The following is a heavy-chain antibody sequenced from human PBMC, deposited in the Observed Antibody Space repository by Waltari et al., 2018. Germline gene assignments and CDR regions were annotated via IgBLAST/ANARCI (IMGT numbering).Heavy chain of an antibody. V-gene: IGHV3-23*01. Sequence: EVQLLESGGGLVQPGGSLRLSCAASGFTFSSYAMSWVRQAPGKGWEWVSAISGSGGSTNYADSVKGRFTISRDNSKNTLYLQMSSLGAEDTAVYYCANSQGPWFLTGYYGPQAFDIWGQGTMVTVSS. CDR2: ISGSGGST. J-gene: IGHJ3*02. CDR1: GFTFSSYA. D-gene: IGHD3-9*01. CDR3: ANSQGPWFLTGYYGPQAFDI.